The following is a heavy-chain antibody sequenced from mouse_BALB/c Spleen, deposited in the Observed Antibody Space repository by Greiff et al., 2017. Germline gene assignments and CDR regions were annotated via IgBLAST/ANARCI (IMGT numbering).Heavy chain of an antibody. CDR2: INPNNGGT. J-gene: IGHJ4*01. V-gene: IGHV1-18*01. Sequence: VQLQQSGPELVKPGASVKIPCKASGYTFTDYNIDWVKQSHGKSLEWIGDINPNNGGTIYNQKFKGKATLTVDKSSSTAYMELRSLTSEDTAVYYCARSRNYGVMDYWGQGTSVTVSS. CDR3: ARSRNYGVMDY. CDR1: GYTFTDYN. D-gene: IGHD2-4*01.